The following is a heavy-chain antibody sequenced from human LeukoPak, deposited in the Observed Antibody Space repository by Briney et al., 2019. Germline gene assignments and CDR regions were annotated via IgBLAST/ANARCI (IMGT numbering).Heavy chain of an antibody. D-gene: IGHD2-2*01. V-gene: IGHV3-23*01. CDR3: ASTSYCSSTSCHRHFDY. CDR1: GFTFSSYA. J-gene: IGHJ4*02. Sequence: GGSLRLSCAASGFTFSSYAMSWVRQAPGKGLEWVSPISGSGGSTYYADSVKGWFTISRDNSKNTLYLQMNSLRAEDTAVYYCASTSYCSSTSCHRHFDYWGQGTLVTASS. CDR2: ISGSGGST.